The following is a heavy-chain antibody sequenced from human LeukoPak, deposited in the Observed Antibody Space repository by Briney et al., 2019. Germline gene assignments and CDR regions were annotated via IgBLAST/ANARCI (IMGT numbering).Heavy chain of an antibody. D-gene: IGHD2-21*01. CDR3: ASFGISWRSSY. CDR2: ISDDGSYT. V-gene: IGHV3-74*01. Sequence: GGSLRLSCAASGFSFSSRWVHWVRPAPGKGLVWVSRISDDGSYTSNVDSVKGRFTISRDNVNNTLYLHMNSLSAQDTAVYYCASFGISWRSSYWGQGTLVTVSS. J-gene: IGHJ4*02. CDR1: GFSFSSRW.